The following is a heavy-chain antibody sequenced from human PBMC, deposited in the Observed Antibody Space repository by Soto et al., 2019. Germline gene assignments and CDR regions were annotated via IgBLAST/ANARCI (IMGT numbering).Heavy chain of an antibody. CDR3: AKDLRSSRGKYYYDSSGYYY. Sequence: PGGSLRLSCAASGFTFSSYAMSWVRQAPGKGLEWVSAISGSGGSTYYADSVKGRFTISRDNSKNTLYLQMNSLRAEDTAVYYCAKDLRSSRGKYYYDSSGYYYWGQGTLVTVSS. J-gene: IGHJ4*02. CDR2: ISGSGGST. CDR1: GFTFSSYA. V-gene: IGHV3-23*01. D-gene: IGHD3-22*01.